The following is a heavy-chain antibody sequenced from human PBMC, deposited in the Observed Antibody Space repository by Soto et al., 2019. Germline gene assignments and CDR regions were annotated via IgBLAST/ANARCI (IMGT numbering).Heavy chain of an antibody. V-gene: IGHV4-59*01. Sequence: SETLSLTCTVSGGSISSYYWSWIRQPPGKGLEWIGYIYYSGSTNYNPSLKSRVTISVDTSKNQFSLKLSSVTAADTAVYYCASGVVTMVRGVTYYYYGMDVWGQGTTVT. CDR1: GGSISSYY. CDR2: IYYSGST. J-gene: IGHJ6*02. D-gene: IGHD3-10*01. CDR3: ASGVVTMVRGVTYYYYGMDV.